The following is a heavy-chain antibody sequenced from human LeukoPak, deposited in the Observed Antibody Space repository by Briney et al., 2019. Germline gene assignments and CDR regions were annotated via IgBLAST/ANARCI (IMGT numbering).Heavy chain of an antibody. CDR3: ASLYGSGNNWFDP. CDR1: GFTVSSNY. V-gene: IGHV3-53*01. J-gene: IGHJ5*02. CDR2: IYSGGST. D-gene: IGHD3-10*01. Sequence: GGSLRLSCAASGFTVSSNYMSWVRQAPGKGLEWVSIIYSGGSTFYADSVKGRFTISRDNSKNTLYLQMNSLRAEDTAVYYCASLYGSGNNWFDPWGQGTLVTVSS.